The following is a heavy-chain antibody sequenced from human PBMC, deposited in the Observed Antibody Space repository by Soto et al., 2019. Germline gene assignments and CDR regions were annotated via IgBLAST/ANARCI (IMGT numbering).Heavy chain of an antibody. Sequence: PSETLSLTCAVSGDSISGNNWWSWVRQSPGKGLEWIGEVNPTGSTNYNPSLKSRVIISVDTSKDQFFLNLNSVTAADTALYYCARSRDQWLVDAFDVWGPGTMVTASS. J-gene: IGHJ3*01. CDR2: VNPTGST. D-gene: IGHD6-19*01. V-gene: IGHV4-4*02. CDR3: ARSRDQWLVDAFDV. CDR1: GDSISGNNW.